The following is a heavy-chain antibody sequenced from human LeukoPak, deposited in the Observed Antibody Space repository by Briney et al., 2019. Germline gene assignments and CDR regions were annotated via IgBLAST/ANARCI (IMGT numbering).Heavy chain of an antibody. CDR1: GYTFTSYA. V-gene: IGHV1-3*01. Sequence: ASVKVSCKASGYTFTSYAMHWVRQAPGQRLEWMGWINAGSGNTKYSQKFQGRVTITRDTSASTAYMELSSLRSEDTAVYYCASINWNDPVWWGQGTLVTVSS. CDR3: ASINWNDPVW. D-gene: IGHD1-1*01. CDR2: INAGSGNT. J-gene: IGHJ4*02.